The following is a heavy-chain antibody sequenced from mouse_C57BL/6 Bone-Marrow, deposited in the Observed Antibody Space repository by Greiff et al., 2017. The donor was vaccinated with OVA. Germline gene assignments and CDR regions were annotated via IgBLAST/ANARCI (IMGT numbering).Heavy chain of an antibody. CDR1: GYTFTDYY. CDR2: INPYNGGT. CDR3: ARGISDYYGSSYDY. J-gene: IGHJ2*01. V-gene: IGHV1-19*01. Sequence: EVQLQQSGPVLVKPGASVKMSCKASGYTFTDYYMNWVKQSHGKSLEWIGVINPYNGGTSYNQKFKGKATLTVDKSSSTAYMELNSLTSEDSAVYYCARGISDYYGSSYDYWGQGTTLTVSS. D-gene: IGHD1-1*01.